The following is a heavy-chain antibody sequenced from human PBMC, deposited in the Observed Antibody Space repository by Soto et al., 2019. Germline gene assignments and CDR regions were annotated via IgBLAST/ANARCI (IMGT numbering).Heavy chain of an antibody. J-gene: IGHJ4*02. D-gene: IGHD3-3*01. CDR3: ARGVTIFGGVTD. Sequence: SETLSLTCTVSGGSISSYYWSWIRQPPGKGLEWIGYIYYSGSTNYNPSLKSRVTISVDTSKNQFSLKLSSVTAADTAVYYCARGVTIFGGVTDWGQGTLVTVYS. V-gene: IGHV4-59*01. CDR1: GGSISSYY. CDR2: IYYSGST.